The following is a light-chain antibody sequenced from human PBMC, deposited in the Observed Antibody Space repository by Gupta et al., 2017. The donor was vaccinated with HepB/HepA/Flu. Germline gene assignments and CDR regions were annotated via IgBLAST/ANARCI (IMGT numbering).Light chain of an antibody. V-gene: IGKV1-33*01. CDR1: QDISKY. CDR3: QQDDDLPRT. J-gene: IGKJ5*01. CDR2: DTS. Sequence: DIQMTQSPSSLSASLGDRVTITCQASQDISKYLNWYQQKSGQAPKLLIYDTSSLETGVPPRFSGSGSGTDFTLTISSLQPEDAATYYCQQDDDLPRTFGQGTQLEIK.